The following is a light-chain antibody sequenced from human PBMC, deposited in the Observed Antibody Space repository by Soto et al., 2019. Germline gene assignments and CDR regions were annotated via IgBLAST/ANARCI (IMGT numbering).Light chain of an antibody. CDR1: QSISSY. CDR2: AGS. J-gene: IGKJ2*01. Sequence: DIQMTQSPSSLSASVGDRVTITCRASQSISSYLNWYQQKPGKAPKLLIYAGSSLQSGVPSRFSGSGSGTDFTLTISSLQPEDFATYYCQQSYSTPQYTFGQGPKLEIK. V-gene: IGKV1-39*01. CDR3: QQSYSTPQYT.